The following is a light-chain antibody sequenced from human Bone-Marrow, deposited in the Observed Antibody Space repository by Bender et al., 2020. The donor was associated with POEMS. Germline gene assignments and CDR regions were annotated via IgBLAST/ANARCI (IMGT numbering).Light chain of an antibody. CDR3: STWDDRLNAWL. Sequence: QSVLTQPPSASGTPGQRVTISCSGGRIGRNPINWYQQLPGTAPRLVIYADDRRPSGVPNRFPASKSGSSASLAISGLQSEDAADYYCSTWDDRLNAWLFGGGTKLTVL. J-gene: IGLJ3*02. CDR1: RIGRNP. V-gene: IGLV1-44*01. CDR2: ADD.